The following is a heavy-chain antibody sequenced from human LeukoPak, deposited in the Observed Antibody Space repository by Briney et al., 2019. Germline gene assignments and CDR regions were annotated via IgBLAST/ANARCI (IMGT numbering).Heavy chain of an antibody. CDR1: GFTFDDYG. V-gene: IGHV3-9*01. D-gene: IGHD6-13*01. CDR2: ISWNSASV. CDR3: AKDYGYSSSWYDY. Sequence: GGSLRLSCEASGFTFDDYGMHWVRQAPGKGLEWVSTISWNSASVGYVDSVKGRFTISRDNAKKTLYLQMNSLRPEDTDLYYCAKDYGYSSSWYDYWGQGTLVTVSS. J-gene: IGHJ4*02.